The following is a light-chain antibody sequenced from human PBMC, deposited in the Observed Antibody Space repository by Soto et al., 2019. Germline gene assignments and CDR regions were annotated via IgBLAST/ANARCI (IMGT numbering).Light chain of an antibody. Sequence: QSVLTQPPSASGTPGQRVTISCSGSSSNIGGDSVNWYQHLPGTAPKLLIHTNTLRPSGVPDRFSGSKSGTSASLAISGLQSEDEADYYCAAWDDRLKSPVLGGGTKVTVL. J-gene: IGLJ3*02. CDR3: AAWDDRLKSPV. CDR1: SSNIGGDS. V-gene: IGLV1-44*01. CDR2: TNT.